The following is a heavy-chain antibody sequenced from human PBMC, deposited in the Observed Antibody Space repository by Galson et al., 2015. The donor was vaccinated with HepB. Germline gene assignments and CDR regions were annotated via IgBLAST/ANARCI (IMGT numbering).Heavy chain of an antibody. D-gene: IGHD5-18*01. Sequence: SVKVSCKASGYTFIGYYMHWVRQAPGQGLEWMGWVNPNSGGTNYAQKFQGWVTMTRDTSISTAYMELSRLRSDDTAVYYCARAPGYSYGYGHNWFDPWGQGTLVTVSS. CDR3: ARAPGYSYGYGHNWFDP. V-gene: IGHV1-2*04. CDR1: GYTFIGYY. J-gene: IGHJ5*02. CDR2: VNPNSGGT.